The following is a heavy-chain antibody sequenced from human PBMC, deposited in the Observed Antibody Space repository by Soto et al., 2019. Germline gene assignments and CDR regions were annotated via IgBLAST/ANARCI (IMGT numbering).Heavy chain of an antibody. CDR2: IRDRAFSYAT. V-gene: IGHV3-73*01. Sequence: PGGSLRLSCAASVFVFKYSSIHWVRQASGKWLEWFGRIRDRAFSYATAYAAAVXXRFTISRYDATXTAYPXINSLKTQETAIYYCTRLISAAQDYWRQGTLVTVSS. J-gene: IGHJ4*02. CDR3: TRLISAAQDY. CDR1: VFVFKYSS. D-gene: IGHD3-10*01.